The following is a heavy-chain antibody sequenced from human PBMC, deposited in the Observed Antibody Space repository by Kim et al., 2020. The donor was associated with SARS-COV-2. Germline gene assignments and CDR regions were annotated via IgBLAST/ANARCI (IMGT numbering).Heavy chain of an antibody. CDR3: ARDDSLRLAAAGKPYDY. J-gene: IGHJ4*02. Sequence: SVKGRFTISRDNAKNSLYLQMNSLRAEDSAVYYCARDDSLRLAAAGKPYDYWGQGALVTVSS. V-gene: IGHV3-11*06. D-gene: IGHD6-13*01.